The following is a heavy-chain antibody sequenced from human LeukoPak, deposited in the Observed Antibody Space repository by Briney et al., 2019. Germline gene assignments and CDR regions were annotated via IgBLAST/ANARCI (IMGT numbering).Heavy chain of an antibody. D-gene: IGHD3-22*01. CDR2: ISGSGRST. V-gene: IGHV3-23*01. CDR3: AKVGKTYYYDSSRFYFDY. Sequence: PGGSLRLSCAASGFTFSSYAMSWVRQAPGKGLEWVSAISGSGRSTYYADSVKGRFTISRDNSKNTLYLQMNSLRAEDTAVYYCAKVGKTYYYDSSRFYFDYWGQGTLVTVSS. J-gene: IGHJ4*02. CDR1: GFTFSSYA.